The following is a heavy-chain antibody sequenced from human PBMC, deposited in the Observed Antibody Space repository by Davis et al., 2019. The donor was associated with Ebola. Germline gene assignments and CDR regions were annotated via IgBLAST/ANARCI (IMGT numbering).Heavy chain of an antibody. V-gene: IGHV1-18*04. D-gene: IGHD3-22*01. CDR1: GYTFTSYG. CDR2: INAYNGNT. CDR3: ARSITMIVVVTYFDY. Sequence: ASVKVSCKASGYTFTSYGISWVRQAPGQGLEWMGWINAYNGNTNYAQKLQGRVTMTTDTSTSTAYMELRSLRSDDTAVYYCARSITMIVVVTYFDYWGQGTLVTVSS. J-gene: IGHJ4*02.